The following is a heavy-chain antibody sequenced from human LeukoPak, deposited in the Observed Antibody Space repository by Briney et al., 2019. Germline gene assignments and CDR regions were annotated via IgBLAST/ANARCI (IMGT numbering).Heavy chain of an antibody. CDR2: IYYSGST. J-gene: IGHJ6*02. Sequence: SETLSLTCTVSGGSTSSYYWSWIRQPPGKGLEWIGYIYYSGSTNYNPSLKSRVTISVDTSKNQFSLKLSSVTAADTAVYYCARASSTFYYGMDVWGQGTTVTASS. V-gene: IGHV4-59*01. CDR3: ARASSTFYYGMDV. D-gene: IGHD3-16*01. CDR1: GGSTSSYY.